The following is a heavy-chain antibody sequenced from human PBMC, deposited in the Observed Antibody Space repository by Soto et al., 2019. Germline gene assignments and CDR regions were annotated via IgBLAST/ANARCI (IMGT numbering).Heavy chain of an antibody. CDR3: ARGGRYCSGGSCYLPYYYYYMDV. V-gene: IGHV4-34*01. J-gene: IGHJ6*03. CDR1: GGSFSGYY. D-gene: IGHD2-15*01. Sequence: SETLSLTCAVYGGSFSGYYWSWIRQPPGKGLEWIGEINHSGSTNYNPSLKSRVTISVDTSKNQFSLKLSSVTAADTAVYYCARGGRYCSGGSCYLPYYYYYMDVWGKGTTVTVSS. CDR2: INHSGST.